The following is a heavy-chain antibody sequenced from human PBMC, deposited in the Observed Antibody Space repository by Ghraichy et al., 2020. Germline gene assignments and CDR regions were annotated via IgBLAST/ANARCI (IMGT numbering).Heavy chain of an antibody. CDR1: GYTFTSYG. J-gene: IGHJ3*02. CDR2: ISAYNGNT. Sequence: ASVKVSYKASGYTFTSYGISWMRQAPGQGLEWMGWISAYNGNTNYAQKLQGRLIMTTDTSTSTAYMELRSLKSDDTAAYYCARDLGAYSSTLSGAFDIWGPEAIFAFSS. CDR3: ARDLGAYSSTLSGAFDI. V-gene: IGHV1-18*01. D-gene: IGHD6-13*01.